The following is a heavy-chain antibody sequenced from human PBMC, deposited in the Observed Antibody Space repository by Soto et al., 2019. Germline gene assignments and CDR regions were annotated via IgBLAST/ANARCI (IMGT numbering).Heavy chain of an antibody. Sequence: QGQLVQYGAEVKKTGASVKLSCKASGYTFTSYGSSWVRHSPGQGLEWRGWISAYNGNTKYVQKFQGRVTMTTATSTSTADMELRSLRSDDTAVYSCARDAAAGRNDYWGQGTLGTVSS. V-gene: IGHV1-18*01. D-gene: IGHD6-13*01. J-gene: IGHJ4*02. CDR2: ISAYNGNT. CDR1: GYTFTSYG. CDR3: ARDAAAGRNDY.